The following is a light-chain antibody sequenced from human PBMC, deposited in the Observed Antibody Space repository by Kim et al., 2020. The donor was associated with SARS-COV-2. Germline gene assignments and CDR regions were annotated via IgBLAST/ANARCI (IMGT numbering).Light chain of an antibody. CDR2: EDT. Sequence: PEQTARITCAGDAVPTQYAYWFQQKPGQAPVLVIYEDTERPSGIPERFSGSTSGKTVTLTISGVQAEDEADYYCQSSDSSDTFWVFGGGTQLTVL. J-gene: IGLJ3*02. CDR3: QSSDSSDTFWV. CDR1: AVPTQY. V-gene: IGLV3-25*03.